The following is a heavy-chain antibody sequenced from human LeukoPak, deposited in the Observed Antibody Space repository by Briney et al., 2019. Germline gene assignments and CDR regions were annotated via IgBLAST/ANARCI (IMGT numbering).Heavy chain of an antibody. D-gene: IGHD3-22*01. CDR1: GYTFTSYG. CDR3: ARDDRSGYCPFDY. V-gene: IGHV1-18*01. Sequence: ASVKVSCKASGYTFTSYGFSWVRPAPGQGIEWMGWISAYNGNTNYAQKFEGRVTMPTETSTSTAYMELRSLRSDDTAVYYCARDDRSGYCPFDYWGQGTLVTVSS. CDR2: ISAYNGNT. J-gene: IGHJ4*02.